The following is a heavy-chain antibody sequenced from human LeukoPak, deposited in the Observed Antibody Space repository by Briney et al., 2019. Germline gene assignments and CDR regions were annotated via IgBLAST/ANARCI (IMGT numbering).Heavy chain of an antibody. CDR1: GYTFTSHF. CDR3: AKDGNWNNVPGDYYYMDV. J-gene: IGHJ6*03. CDR2: INPESGNT. V-gene: IGHV1-46*01. D-gene: IGHD1/OR15-1a*01. Sequence: GASVTVSRTASGYTFTSHFMHWVRQAPGQGLEWMGIINPESGNTAYAQKFQGRITMTGDTSTSTVYMELSSLRPEDTAMYYCAKDGNWNNVPGDYYYMDVWGKGTTVAVSS.